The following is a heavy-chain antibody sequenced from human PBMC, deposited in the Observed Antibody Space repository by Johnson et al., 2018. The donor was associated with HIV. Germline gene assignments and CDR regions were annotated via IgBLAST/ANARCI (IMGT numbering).Heavy chain of an antibody. CDR3: YTGVYENDAFNI. CDR2: LKSKSDGGTI. D-gene: IGHD5/OR15-5a*01. CDR1: GFTFSDAW. V-gene: IGHV3-15*01. J-gene: IGHJ3*02. Sequence: VQLVESGGDLVKPGGSLRLSCAASGFTFSDAWMNWVRQAPGKGLEWVGRLKSKSDGGTIDYAAPVKGRFTISRDGSKNTLYLHVNSVKTEDTGVYYCYTGVYENDAFNIWGQGTMVTVSS.